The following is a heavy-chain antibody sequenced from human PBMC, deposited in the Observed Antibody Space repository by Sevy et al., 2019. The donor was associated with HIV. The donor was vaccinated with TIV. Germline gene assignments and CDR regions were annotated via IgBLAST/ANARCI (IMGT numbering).Heavy chain of an antibody. Sequence: GGSLRLSCAASGFTFSNYAMSWVRQAPGKGLEWVSTFSFGCGKINYADSVKGRFTISRGNSKNTLYLQMNSLRAEDTALYYCAREGCSKPHDYWGQGTLVTVSS. D-gene: IGHD2-2*01. V-gene: IGHV3-23*01. CDR3: AREGCSKPHDY. CDR2: FSFGCGKI. J-gene: IGHJ4*02. CDR1: GFTFSNYA.